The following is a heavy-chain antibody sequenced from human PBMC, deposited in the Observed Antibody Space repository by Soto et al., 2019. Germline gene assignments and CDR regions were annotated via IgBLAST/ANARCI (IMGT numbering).Heavy chain of an antibody. J-gene: IGHJ5*02. Sequence: SETLSLTCTVSGASISGFYWSWIRKSAGKGLEWIGRIYATGTTDYNPSLKSRVMMSVDTSKKQFSLKLRSVTVADTAVYYCVRDGTKTLRDWFDPWGQGISVTVSS. V-gene: IGHV4-4*07. CDR2: IYATGTT. CDR3: VRDGTKTLRDWFDP. D-gene: IGHD1-1*01. CDR1: GASISGFY.